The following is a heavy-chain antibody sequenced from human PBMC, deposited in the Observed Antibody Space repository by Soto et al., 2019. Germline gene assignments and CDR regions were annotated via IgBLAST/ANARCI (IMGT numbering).Heavy chain of an antibody. CDR1: GYTFTRSG. CDR2: ISTYNGDT. D-gene: IGHD5-12*01. Sequence: QVQLVQSGAEVKKPGASVKVSCKASGYTFTRSGISWVRQAPGHGLEWMGWISTYNGDTNYAQTFQGRVTMTTDTSTSTVHMEVRSLRSDVTAVYYCAREGVAPYYYYGMDVWGQGTPVTVSS. V-gene: IGHV1-18*01. J-gene: IGHJ6*02. CDR3: AREGVAPYYYYGMDV.